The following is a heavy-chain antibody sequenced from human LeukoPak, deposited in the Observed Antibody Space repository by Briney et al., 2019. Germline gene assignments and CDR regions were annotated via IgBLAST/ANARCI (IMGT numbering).Heavy chain of an antibody. Sequence: SETLSLTCAVYGGSFSGYYWSWIRQPPGKGLEWIGEINHSGSTNYNPSLKSRVTISVDTSKNQFSLKLSSVTAADTAVYYCARDRYYGSGSDVRFDPWGQRTLVTVSS. CDR1: GGSFSGYY. J-gene: IGHJ5*02. CDR3: ARDRYYGSGSDVRFDP. D-gene: IGHD3-10*01. V-gene: IGHV4-34*01. CDR2: INHSGST.